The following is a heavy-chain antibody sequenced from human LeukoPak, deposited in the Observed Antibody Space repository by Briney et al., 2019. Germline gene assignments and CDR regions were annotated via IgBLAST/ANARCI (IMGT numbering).Heavy chain of an antibody. D-gene: IGHD3-10*01. CDR1: GGTFSSYA. CDR2: IIPILGIA. Sequence: SVKVSCKASGGTFSSYAISWVRQAHGQGLEWMGRIIPILGIANYAQKFQGRVTITADKSTSTAYMELSSLRSDDTAVYYCARGGSASGMDVWGQGTTVTVSS. V-gene: IGHV1-69*04. J-gene: IGHJ6*02. CDR3: ARGGSASGMDV.